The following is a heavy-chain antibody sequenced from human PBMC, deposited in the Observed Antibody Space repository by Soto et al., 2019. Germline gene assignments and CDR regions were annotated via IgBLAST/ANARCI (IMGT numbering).Heavy chain of an antibody. CDR1: GFRFSDHY. Sequence: GSLRLSCAASGFRFSDHYMTWIRQAPGKGLEWVSKISGDGTTIYYADSVKGRFTVSRDNAKNSVHLQMNSLRAEDTAVYYCASDPYYYASGFWGQGTLVTVSS. CDR3: ASDPYYYASGF. CDR2: ISGDGTTI. D-gene: IGHD3-10*01. V-gene: IGHV3-11*01. J-gene: IGHJ4*02.